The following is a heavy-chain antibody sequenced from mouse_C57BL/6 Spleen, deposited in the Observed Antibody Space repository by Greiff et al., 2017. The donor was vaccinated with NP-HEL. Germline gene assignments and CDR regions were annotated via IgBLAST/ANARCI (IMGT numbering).Heavy chain of an antibody. V-gene: IGHV1-55*01. Sequence: QVQLQQPGAELVKPGASVKMSCKASGYTFTSYWITWVKQRPGQGLEWIGDIYPGSGSTNYNEKFKSKATLTVDTSSSTAYMQRSSLTSEDSAVYYCARGGLERAMDYWGQGTSVTVSS. CDR1: GYTFTSYW. CDR3: ARGGLERAMDY. J-gene: IGHJ4*01. CDR2: IYPGSGST.